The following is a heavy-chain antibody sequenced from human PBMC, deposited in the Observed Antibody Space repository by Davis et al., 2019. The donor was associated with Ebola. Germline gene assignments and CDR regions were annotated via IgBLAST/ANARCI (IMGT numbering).Heavy chain of an antibody. CDR3: ARDLVVAVAANQGWYYGMDV. D-gene: IGHD2-15*01. Sequence: GESLKISCAASGFTFSTYTMIWVRQAPGKGLERVSSISPNSNYIYDADSVKGRFTISRDNAKNSLYLQMNSLRAEDTAVYYCARDLVVAVAANQGWYYGMDVWGKGTTVTVSS. CDR2: ISPNSNYI. J-gene: IGHJ6*04. CDR1: GFTFSTYT. V-gene: IGHV3-21*01.